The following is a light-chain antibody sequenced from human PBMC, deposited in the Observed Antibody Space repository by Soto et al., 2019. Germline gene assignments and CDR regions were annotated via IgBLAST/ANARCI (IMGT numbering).Light chain of an antibody. CDR3: QQRSNWPPIT. Sequence: ILVTQSPATLSLSPGERSTLSGRASQSVSRYLAWYQQKPGQAPRLLIYDASNRATGIPARFSGSGSGTDLTLTISSLEPEDFAVYYCQQRSNWPPITFGQGTRLEIK. CDR2: DAS. CDR1: QSVSRY. J-gene: IGKJ5*01. V-gene: IGKV3-11*01.